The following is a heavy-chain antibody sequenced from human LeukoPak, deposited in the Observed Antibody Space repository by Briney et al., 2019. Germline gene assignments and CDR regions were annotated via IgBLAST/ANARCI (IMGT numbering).Heavy chain of an antibody. CDR2: INHSGST. D-gene: IGHD6-13*01. Sequence: SETLSLTCAVYGVSFSGYYWSWIRQPPGKGLEWIGEINHSGSTNYNPSLKSRVTISVDTSKNQFSLKLSSVTAADTAVYYCARDPSSSWYLDAFDIWGQGTMVTVSS. CDR1: GVSFSGYY. CDR3: ARDPSSSWYLDAFDI. V-gene: IGHV4-34*01. J-gene: IGHJ3*02.